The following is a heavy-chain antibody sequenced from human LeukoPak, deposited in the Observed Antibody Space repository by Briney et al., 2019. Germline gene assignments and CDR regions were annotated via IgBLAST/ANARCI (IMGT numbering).Heavy chain of an antibody. CDR3: ARCFVHDTSCYDSDY. CDR1: GFTFSSFW. J-gene: IGHJ4*02. CDR2: INSDGSST. Sequence: GGSLRLSCAVSGFTFSSFWMHWVRHAPGKGLVWVSRINSDGSSTYSADSVKGRFTISRDNAKNTPYLQMNSLRAEDTAVDYGARCFVHDTSCYDSDYWGQGTLLTVSS. V-gene: IGHV3-74*01. D-gene: IGHD3-22*01.